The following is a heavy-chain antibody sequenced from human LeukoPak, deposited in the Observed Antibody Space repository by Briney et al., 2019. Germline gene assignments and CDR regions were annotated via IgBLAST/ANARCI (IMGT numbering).Heavy chain of an antibody. CDR2: IWYDGSNK. CDR3: ARDVIGYFDY. V-gene: IGHV3-33*01. CDR1: GFTFSNYG. D-gene: IGHD2/OR15-2a*01. Sequence: GGSLRLSCAASGFTFSNYGMHRVRQAPGKGLEWVAVIWYDGSNKYYADSVKGRFTISRDNSKNTLYLQMNSLRAEDTAVYYCARDVIGYFDYWGQGTLVTVSS. J-gene: IGHJ4*02.